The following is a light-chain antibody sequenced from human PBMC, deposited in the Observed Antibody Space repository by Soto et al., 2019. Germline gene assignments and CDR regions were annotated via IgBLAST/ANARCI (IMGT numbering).Light chain of an antibody. CDR3: AAWDDSLNGVV. CDR2: SNN. V-gene: IGLV1-44*01. Sequence: QSVLTQPPSASGTPGQRVTISCSGSSSNIGSNTVNWYEQLPGTAPKLLIYSNNQRPSGLPDRFSGSKSGTSASLAIGGRQTEDEADYYCAAWDDSLNGVVFGGGTKLTVL. J-gene: IGLJ2*01. CDR1: SSNIGSNT.